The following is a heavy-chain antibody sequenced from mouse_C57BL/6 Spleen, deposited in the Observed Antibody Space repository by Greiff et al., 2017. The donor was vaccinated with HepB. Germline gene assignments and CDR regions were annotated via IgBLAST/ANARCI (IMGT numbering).Heavy chain of an antibody. V-gene: IGHV5-17*01. D-gene: IGHD1-1*01. CDR1: GFTFSDYG. Sequence: EVQGVESGGGLVKPGGSLKLSCAASGFTFSDYGMHWVRQAPEKGLEWVAYISSGRSTIYYADTVKGRFTISRDNAKNTLFLQMTSLRSEDTSMYYCARIYYYGSLSFDYWGQGTTLTVSS. CDR3: ARIYYYGSLSFDY. J-gene: IGHJ2*01. CDR2: ISSGRSTI.